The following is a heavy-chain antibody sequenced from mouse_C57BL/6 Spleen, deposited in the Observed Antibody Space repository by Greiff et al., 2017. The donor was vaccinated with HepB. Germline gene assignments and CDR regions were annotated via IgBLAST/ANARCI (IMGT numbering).Heavy chain of an antibody. CDR1: GYTLTAYE. V-gene: IGHV1-15*01. CDR3: TRRGVVARGAWFAY. J-gene: IGHJ3*01. Sequence: QVHVKQSGAELVRPGASVTLSCKASGYTLTAYEMPWVKQTPVHGREWIGAIDPETGGTAYNQKFKGKAILTADKSSSTAYMELRSLTSEDSAVYYCTRRGVVARGAWFAYWGQGTLVTVSA. D-gene: IGHD1-1*01. CDR2: IDPETGGT.